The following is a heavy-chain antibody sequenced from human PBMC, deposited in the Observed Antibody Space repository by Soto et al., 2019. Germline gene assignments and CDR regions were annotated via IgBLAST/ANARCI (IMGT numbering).Heavy chain of an antibody. CDR2: THSSGST. D-gene: IGHD1-1*01. CDR3: ARDDSTPPRDRYLNH. Sequence: QVQLQASGPGLVKPSQTLSLTCTVSGGSISNGGYYWNWIRQHPGKGLEWIGYTHSSGSTYYNPSLQSRVTISVDTSKTQLSLQLSSVTAADTAVYYCARDDSTPPRDRYLNHWGQGTLVTVSS. J-gene: IGHJ1*01. CDR1: GGSISNGGYY. V-gene: IGHV4-31*03.